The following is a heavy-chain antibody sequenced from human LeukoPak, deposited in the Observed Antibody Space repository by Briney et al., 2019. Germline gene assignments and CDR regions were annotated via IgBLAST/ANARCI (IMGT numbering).Heavy chain of an antibody. D-gene: IGHD2-2*01. CDR1: GXTFSDYY. CDR2: ISSSSSYT. J-gene: IGHJ5*02. CDR3: ARGARSSTDWFDP. V-gene: IGHV3-11*05. Sequence: GGSLRLSCAASGXTFSDYYMSWIRQAPGKGLEWVSYISSSSSYTNYADSVKGRFTISRDNAKNSLYLQMNSLRAEDTAVYYCARGARSSTDWFDPWGQGTLVTVSS.